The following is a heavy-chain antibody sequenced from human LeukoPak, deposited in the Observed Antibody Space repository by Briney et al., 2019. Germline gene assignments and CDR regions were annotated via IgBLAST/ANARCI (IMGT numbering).Heavy chain of an antibody. D-gene: IGHD4/OR15-4a*01. CDR1: GFTFSDHY. J-gene: IGHJ4*02. CDR3: ARSMYGEGRRIIDFDY. V-gene: IGHV3-72*01. CDR2: TRSKVNSYTT. Sequence: GGSLRLSCAASGFTFSDHYIDWVRQAPGKGLEWVARTRSKVNSYTTAYAASVTGRFTVSRDDSSNSVYLQMNSLKIEDTAVYYCARSMYGEGRRIIDFDYWGQGSLLTASS.